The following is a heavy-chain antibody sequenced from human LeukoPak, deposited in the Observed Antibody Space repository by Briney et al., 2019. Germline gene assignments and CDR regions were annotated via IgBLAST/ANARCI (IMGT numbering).Heavy chain of an antibody. CDR1: RFTFSDYY. Sequence: GGSLRLSCAASRFTFSDYYMGWIRQAPGKGLEWISYISSTGNTMYYADSVKCRFTISRDNSKNTLYLQMNSLRAEDTAVYYCAKEVTFVVVPAAIGYWDQGTLVTVSS. CDR3: AKEVTFVVVPAAIGY. D-gene: IGHD2-2*02. CDR2: ISSTGNTM. J-gene: IGHJ4*02. V-gene: IGHV3-11*01.